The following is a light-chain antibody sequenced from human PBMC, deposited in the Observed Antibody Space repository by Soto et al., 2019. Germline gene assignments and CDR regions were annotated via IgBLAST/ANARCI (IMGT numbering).Light chain of an antibody. Sequence: EIVLTQSPATLSLSPGERATLSCRASQSISSSYLAWYQQKPGQAPRLLMSATSTRATGIPARFSGSGSGTEFTLTVSSLQSEDFALYFCHQYDYWPFTFGGGTKVDIK. J-gene: IGKJ4*01. CDR2: ATS. V-gene: IGKV3D-15*01. CDR3: HQYDYWPFT. CDR1: QSISSSY.